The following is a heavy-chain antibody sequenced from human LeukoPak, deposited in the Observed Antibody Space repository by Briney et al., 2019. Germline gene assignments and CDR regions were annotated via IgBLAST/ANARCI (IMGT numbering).Heavy chain of an antibody. CDR2: INGDGSST. V-gene: IGHV3-74*01. J-gene: IGHJ4*02. D-gene: IGHD1-26*01. Sequence: GGSLRLSCAASGFTFSSYWMYWVRQAPGKGLVWVSRINGDGSSTSYADSVKGRFTISRDNSKNTLYLQMNSLRAEDTAVYYCARDPVLSGSSPDYWGQGTLVTVSS. CDR1: GFTFSSYW. CDR3: ARDPVLSGSSPDY.